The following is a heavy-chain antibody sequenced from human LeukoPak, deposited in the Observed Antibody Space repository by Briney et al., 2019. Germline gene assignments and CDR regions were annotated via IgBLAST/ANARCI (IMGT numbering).Heavy chain of an antibody. CDR1: GYTFTSYY. J-gene: IGHJ4*02. V-gene: IGHV1-46*01. CDR2: INPSGDYT. D-gene: IGHD3-22*01. CDR3: ARSGYDRSGYYYVDY. Sequence: ASVKVSCKASGYTFTSYYIHWVRQALGQGLEWMGIINPSGDYTNYAQKFQGRVTMTRDISTSTVYMELSSLRSEDTAVFYCARSGYDRSGYYYVDYWGQGTLVTVSS.